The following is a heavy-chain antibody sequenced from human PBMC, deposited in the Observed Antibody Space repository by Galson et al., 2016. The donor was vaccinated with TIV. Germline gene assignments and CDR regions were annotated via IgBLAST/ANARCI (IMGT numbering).Heavy chain of an antibody. CDR1: GYTFSDYY. V-gene: IGHV1-46*01. CDR3: ATIQSCGGDCYYADS. CDR2: INPGAGGT. J-gene: IGHJ4*02. D-gene: IGHD2-21*02. Sequence: SVKVSCKASGYTFSDYYLHWVRQAPERGLEWMGLINPGAGGTTSAQKLQARVTMTRDTSTTTFYMELSSLKFEDTAMYYCATIQSCGGDCYYADSWGQGTLVTVSS.